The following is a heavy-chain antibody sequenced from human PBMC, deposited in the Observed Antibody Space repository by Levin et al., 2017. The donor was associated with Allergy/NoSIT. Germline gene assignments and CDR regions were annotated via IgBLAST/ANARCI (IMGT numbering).Heavy chain of an antibody. D-gene: IGHD6-13*01. CDR3: VKDKSGTYYYGMDV. V-gene: IGHV3-64D*06. Sequence: GGSLRLSCSASGFTFSTYAIHWVRQAPGKGLEHVSAISGDGGSTYYADSVKGRFTISRDNSKNTLFLQMSSLGAEDTAVYFCVKDKSGTYYYGMDVWGQGTTVTVSS. CDR2: ISGDGGST. CDR1: GFTFSTYA. J-gene: IGHJ6*02.